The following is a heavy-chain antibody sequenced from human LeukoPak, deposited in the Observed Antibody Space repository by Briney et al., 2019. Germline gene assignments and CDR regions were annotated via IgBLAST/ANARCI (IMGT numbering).Heavy chain of an antibody. Sequence: PGGSLRLSCAASGFTFSSYSMNWVRQAPGKGLEWVSSISSSSSYIYYADSVKGRFTISRDNAKNSLYLRMNSLRAEDTAVYYCAKDQYYYDTSGYPIYWGQGTLVTASS. J-gene: IGHJ4*02. CDR2: ISSSSSYI. D-gene: IGHD3-22*01. V-gene: IGHV3-21*01. CDR1: GFTFSSYS. CDR3: AKDQYYYDTSGYPIY.